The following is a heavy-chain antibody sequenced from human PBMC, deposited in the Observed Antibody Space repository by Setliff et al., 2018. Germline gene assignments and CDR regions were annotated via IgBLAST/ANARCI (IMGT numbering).Heavy chain of an antibody. CDR2: IHYRGTT. J-gene: IGHJ4*02. Sequence: SETLSLTCTVSGASISSGTYYWAWIRQPPGKGLEWIGRIHYRGTTYSNASLASRLTISVDTAKNQFSLKLTSVTAADAAVYYCARTGTYRYFDYWGQGIRVTVSS. CDR3: ARTGTYRYFDY. CDR1: GASISSGTYY. D-gene: IGHD1-1*01. V-gene: IGHV4-39*01.